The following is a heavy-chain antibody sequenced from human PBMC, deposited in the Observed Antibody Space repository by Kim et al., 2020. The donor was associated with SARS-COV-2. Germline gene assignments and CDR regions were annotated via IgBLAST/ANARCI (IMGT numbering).Heavy chain of an antibody. CDR2: IKSKTDGGTT. D-gene: IGHD6-19*01. J-gene: IGHJ6*03. V-gene: IGHV3-15*01. CDR1: GFTFSNAW. CDR3: TTTSGQWPPLYYYYMDV. Sequence: GGSLRLSCAASGFTFSNAWMSWVRQAPGKGLEWVGRIKSKTDGGTTDYAAPVKGRFTISRDDSKNTLYLQMNSLKTEDTAVYYCTTTSGQWPPLYYYYMDVWGKGTTVTVSS.